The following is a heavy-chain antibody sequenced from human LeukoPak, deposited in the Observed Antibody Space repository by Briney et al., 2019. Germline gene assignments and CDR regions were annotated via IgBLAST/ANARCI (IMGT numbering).Heavy chain of an antibody. CDR1: GYTFTTYD. CDR3: ARIYDSSGYYVGAFDI. V-gene: IGHV1-8*01. Sequence: GASVKVSCKASGYTFTTYDMTWVRQATGQGLEWMGWMNPGSGDTAYAQKFQGRVTMTRDTSISTAYMELSSLRSEDTAVYYCARIYDSSGYYVGAFDIWGQGTMVTVSS. D-gene: IGHD3-22*01. CDR2: MNPGSGDT. J-gene: IGHJ3*02.